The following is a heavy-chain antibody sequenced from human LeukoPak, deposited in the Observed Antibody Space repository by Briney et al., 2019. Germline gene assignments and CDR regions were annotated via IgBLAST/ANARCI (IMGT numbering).Heavy chain of an antibody. CDR3: ARDRSGTYSMDY. J-gene: IGHJ4*02. V-gene: IGHV3-33*08. CDR2: IWFDGRNK. Sequence: PGGSLRLSCSVSGFTFSRHDMHWVRQAPGKGLEWVAVIWFDGRNKYYADSVKGRFTISRDNSKNTLFLQMNSLRAEDTAVYYCARDRSGTYSMDYWGQGTLVTVSS. CDR1: GFTFSRHD. D-gene: IGHD1-26*01.